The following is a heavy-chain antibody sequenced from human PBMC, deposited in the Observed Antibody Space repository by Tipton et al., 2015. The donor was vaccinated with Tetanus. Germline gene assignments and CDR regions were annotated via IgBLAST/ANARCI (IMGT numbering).Heavy chain of an antibody. V-gene: IGHV3-23*01. CDR3: GIQGHYCGNPPFDY. CDR1: GFTFSSYA. Sequence: SLRLSCAASGFTFSSYAMAWVRQAPGKGLEWVSGVSAGGNTYYADSAKGRFTISRDTSENTLYLQVDSLRVADTAVYYCGIQGHYCGNPPFDYWGQGTVVTV. J-gene: IGHJ4*02. D-gene: IGHD4-23*01. CDR2: VSAGGNT.